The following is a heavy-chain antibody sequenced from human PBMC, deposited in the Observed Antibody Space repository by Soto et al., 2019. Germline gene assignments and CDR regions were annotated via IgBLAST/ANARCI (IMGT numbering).Heavy chain of an antibody. D-gene: IGHD4-17*01. CDR3: ARNRNDYELVA. CDR2: INAGTGNT. CDR1: GYTFTIYA. Sequence: ASVKVSCTASGYTFTIYAMHWVRQAPGQRLEWMGWINAGTGNTKYSQKFQGRVTITRDTSASTAYMELSSLRSEDTAVYYCARNRNDYELVAWGQGTLVTVSS. J-gene: IGHJ5*02. V-gene: IGHV1-3*01.